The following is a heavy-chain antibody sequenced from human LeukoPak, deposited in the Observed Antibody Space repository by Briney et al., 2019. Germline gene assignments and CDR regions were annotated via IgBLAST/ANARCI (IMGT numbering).Heavy chain of an antibody. CDR1: GVSISGSYYY. D-gene: IGHD3-22*01. J-gene: IGHJ4*02. V-gene: IGHV4-39*07. CDR2: IYYSGST. CDR3: ARDSLTYYYDSSDLDY. Sequence: SETLSLTCAVSGVSISGSYYYWGWIRQPPGKGLEWIGNIYYSGSTYYNASLQSRVTISIDTSKNQFSLKLSSVTAADTAVYYCARDSLTYYYDSSDLDYWGQGTLVTVSS.